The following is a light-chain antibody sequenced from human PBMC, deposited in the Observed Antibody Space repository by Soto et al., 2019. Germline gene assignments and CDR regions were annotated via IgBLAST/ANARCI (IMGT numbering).Light chain of an antibody. V-gene: IGKV3-20*01. CDR3: QQYGSSPLT. CDR2: GAS. J-gene: IGKJ4*01. CDR1: QSVSSSY. Sequence: EIVLTQSPGTLSLSPGERATLSCRAIQSVSSSYLAWYQQKPGQAPRLLIYGASSRATGIPGRFSGSGSGTEFTLNISRPEPEDFAGYYCQQYGSSPLTFGGGTKVESK.